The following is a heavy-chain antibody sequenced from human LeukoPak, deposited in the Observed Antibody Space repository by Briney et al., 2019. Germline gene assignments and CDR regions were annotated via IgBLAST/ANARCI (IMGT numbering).Heavy chain of an antibody. D-gene: IGHD6-19*01. CDR3: AKAKGWYGAGYFAY. Sequence: GGSLRLSCAASGFSVSSNYMNGVRQAPGKGLEWVSVLYPDGRTYYADSVKGRFTISRDVSKNTLFLQMTSLRAEDTAVYYCAKAKGWYGAGYFAYWGQGTLVTVSS. J-gene: IGHJ4*02. CDR1: GFSVSSNY. CDR2: LYPDGRT. V-gene: IGHV3-53*01.